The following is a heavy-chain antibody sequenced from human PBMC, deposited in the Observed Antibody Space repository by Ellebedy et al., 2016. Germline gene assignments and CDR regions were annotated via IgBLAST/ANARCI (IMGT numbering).Heavy chain of an antibody. CDR3: ARYNSVWKSFDY. J-gene: IGHJ4*02. CDR2: TYYRSKWYN. CDR1: GDSVSSNSAA. V-gene: IGHV6-1*01. D-gene: IGHD6-19*01. Sequence: SETLSLTCVIFGDSVSSNSAAWNWIRQSPSRGLEWLGRTYYRSKWYNDYAVSVKSRISVNPDTSKNQFSLQLNSVTPEDTAVYYCARYNSVWKSFDYWGQGTLVTVSS.